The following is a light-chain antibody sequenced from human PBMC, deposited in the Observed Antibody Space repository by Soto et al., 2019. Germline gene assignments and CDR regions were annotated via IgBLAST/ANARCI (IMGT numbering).Light chain of an antibody. V-gene: IGLV2-23*02. Sequence: QSALTQPASVSGSPGQSITISCTGTSGDGAIYDLVSWYQQYPGKAPQLIIYEVTKRPSGVSNRFSGSKSGNTASLTISGLQAEDEGDYYCSSYAGTVTLVFGGGTKLTVL. CDR2: EVT. CDR3: SSYAGTVTLV. CDR1: SGDGAIYDL. J-gene: IGLJ3*02.